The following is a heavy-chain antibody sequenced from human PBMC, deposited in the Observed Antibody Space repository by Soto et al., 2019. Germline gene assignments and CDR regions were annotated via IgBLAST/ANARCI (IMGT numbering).Heavy chain of an antibody. CDR3: ERDVDDGEEDV. J-gene: IGHJ6*02. D-gene: IGHD4-17*01. Sequence: QVQLQESGPGLVKPSETLSLSCTVSGGSVSGGSYYWSWIRQPPGKGLEWIGNIYHSGSTNDDPALESLIPISVDTYKNQFSLRLRAVNAAETVVYYRERDVDDGEEDVWGQGTTVTVSS. CDR2: IYHSGST. CDR1: GGSVSGGSYY. V-gene: IGHV4-61*01.